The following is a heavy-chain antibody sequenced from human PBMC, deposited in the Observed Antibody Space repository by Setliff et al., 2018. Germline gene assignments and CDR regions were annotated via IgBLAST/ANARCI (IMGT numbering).Heavy chain of an antibody. CDR1: GFTFSSNW. D-gene: IGHD6-6*01. J-gene: IGHJ4*02. Sequence: GGSLRLSCSASGFTFSSNWMNWVRQAPGKGLVWVSRIYGDGSMTDYADSVKGRFTISRDRSKNTVYLQMNRLRAEDTAVYYCAKRGHYSSSDGLSFDFWGQGTQVTVSS. CDR3: AKRGHYSSSDGLSFDF. CDR2: IYGDGSMT. V-gene: IGHV3-74*01.